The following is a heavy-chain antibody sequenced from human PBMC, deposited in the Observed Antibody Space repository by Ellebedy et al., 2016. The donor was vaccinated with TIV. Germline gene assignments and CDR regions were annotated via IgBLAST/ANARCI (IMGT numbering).Heavy chain of an antibody. CDR2: INRSGST. V-gene: IGHV4-34*01. Sequence: SETLSLTCGVYGESLSHHYWSWIRQAPGKGMEWIGEINRSGSTNYNPSLAGRVTISVDTSKNQFSLKLSSVTAADTAVYYCARNFDLWGRGTLVTVSS. CDR3: ARNFDL. J-gene: IGHJ2*01. CDR1: GESLSHHY.